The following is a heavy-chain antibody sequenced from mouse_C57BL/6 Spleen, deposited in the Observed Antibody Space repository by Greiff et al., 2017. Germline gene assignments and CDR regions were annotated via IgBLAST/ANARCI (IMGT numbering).Heavy chain of an antibody. J-gene: IGHJ4*01. Sequence: VKLQQPGTELVKPGASVKLSCKASGYTFTSYWMHWVKQRPGQGLEWIGNINPSNGGTNYNEKFKSKATLTVDKSSSTAYMQLISLTSEDSAVYYCARWDGYSYAMDYWGQGTSVTVSS. D-gene: IGHD2-3*01. V-gene: IGHV1-53*01. CDR3: ARWDGYSYAMDY. CDR2: INPSNGGT. CDR1: GYTFTSYW.